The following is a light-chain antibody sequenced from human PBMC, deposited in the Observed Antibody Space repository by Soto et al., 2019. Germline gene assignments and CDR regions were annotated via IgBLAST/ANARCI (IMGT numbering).Light chain of an antibody. V-gene: IGKV1-5*03. J-gene: IGKJ1*01. Sequence: DIQMTQSPSTLSASVGDRVTITCRASQSISNWLAWYQQKPGKAPQLLIYMASTLETGVPSRFSGRGSGAELTLPISSLQPEDFATYYCQQYKSFPWTFGQGAKVEI. CDR2: MAS. CDR1: QSISNW. CDR3: QQYKSFPWT.